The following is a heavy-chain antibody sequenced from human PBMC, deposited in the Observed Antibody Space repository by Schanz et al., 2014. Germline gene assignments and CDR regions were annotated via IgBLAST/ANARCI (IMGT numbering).Heavy chain of an antibody. CDR3: ARDAVALVPEYFMDV. CDR1: GFTFSSYG. Sequence: QVQLVESGGGVVQPGRSLRLSCAASGFTFSSYGMHWVRQAPGKGLEWVALVWYDGNTKYYVDSVKGRFTISRDNSMNTLHLQMDGLRVEDTAVYYCARDAVALVPEYFMDVWGKGTPVTVSS. J-gene: IGHJ6*03. D-gene: IGHD2-15*01. CDR2: VWYDGNTK. V-gene: IGHV3-33*08.